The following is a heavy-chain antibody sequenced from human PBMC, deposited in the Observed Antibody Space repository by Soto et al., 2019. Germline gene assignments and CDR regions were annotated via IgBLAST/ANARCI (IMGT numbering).Heavy chain of an antibody. Sequence: GRFLRLSCAACGFTFSSYAMSWVRQAPGKGLEWVSAISGSGGSTYYADSVKGRFTISRDNSKNTLYLQMNSLRAEDTAVYYCATEASSGYGPPGGMDVWGQGTTVTVS. CDR1: GFTFSSYA. CDR2: ISGSGGST. D-gene: IGHD3-22*01. J-gene: IGHJ6*02. V-gene: IGHV3-23*01. CDR3: ATEASSGYGPPGGMDV.